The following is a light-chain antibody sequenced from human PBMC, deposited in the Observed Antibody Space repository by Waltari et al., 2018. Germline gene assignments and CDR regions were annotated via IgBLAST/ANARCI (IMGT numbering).Light chain of an antibody. V-gene: IGKV3-11*01. CDR3: QQRSNWPPIT. CDR2: DAS. Sequence: EIVLTQSPATLSLSPGEIATLSCRASQSVSSYLAWYQQKPGQAPRLLTYDASNRATGIPARFSGSGSGTDFTLTISSLEPEDFAVYYCQQRSNWPPITFGQGTRLEIK. J-gene: IGKJ5*01. CDR1: QSVSSY.